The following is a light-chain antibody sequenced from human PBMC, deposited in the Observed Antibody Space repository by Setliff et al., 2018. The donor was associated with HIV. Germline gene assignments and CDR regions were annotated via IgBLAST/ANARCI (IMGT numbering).Light chain of an antibody. V-gene: IGLV2-14*03. Sequence: QSALAQPPSVSGSPGQSVTISCTGTSSDVGGYNYVPWYQQHPAKAPKLMIYDVNNRPSGVSNRFSGSKSGNTASLTISGLQAEDEADYYCSSYTSSSTLYVFGTGTKVTVL. J-gene: IGLJ1*01. CDR3: SSYTSSSTLYV. CDR1: SSDVGGYNY. CDR2: DVN.